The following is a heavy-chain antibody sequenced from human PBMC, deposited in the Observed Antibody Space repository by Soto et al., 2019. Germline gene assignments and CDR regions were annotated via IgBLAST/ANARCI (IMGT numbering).Heavy chain of an antibody. V-gene: IGHV1-3*01. CDR3: ARVMGDSSSYPLQEKPPYYCCGMDF. CDR1: GYTFTSSA. D-gene: IGHD6-6*01. Sequence: QVQLVQSGADVKKPGASGKVSCKASGYTFTSSAMHWVRQAPGQRLEWIGWINAGNGNTKYSQKFQGRVTITRDTSASTAYMELSSMSSEDRSVYDCARVMGDSSSYPLQEKPPYYCCGMDFWCQGTTVTVSS. J-gene: IGHJ6*02. CDR2: INAGNGNT.